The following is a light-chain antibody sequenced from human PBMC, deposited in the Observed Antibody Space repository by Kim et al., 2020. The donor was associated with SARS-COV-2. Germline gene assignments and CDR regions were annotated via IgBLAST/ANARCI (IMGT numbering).Light chain of an antibody. J-gene: IGKJ4*01. CDR1: QAIRSY. Sequence: SASTGESVTISCRASQAIRSYLAWYQQKPGKAPNLLIYGASTLQSGVPSRFSGSGSGTDFALTITCLQSEDFATYYCQQYYNYPLTFGGGTKLEI. CDR3: QQYYNYPLT. CDR2: GAS. V-gene: IGKV1-8*01.